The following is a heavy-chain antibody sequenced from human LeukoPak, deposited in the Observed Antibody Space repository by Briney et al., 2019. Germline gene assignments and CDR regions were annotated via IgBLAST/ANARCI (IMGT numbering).Heavy chain of an antibody. CDR1: GFTFSDYY. Sequence: GGSLRLSCAASGFTFSDYYMTWIRQAPGKGLEWVSYISSSGSTIYYTDSVKGRFTISRDNAKNSLFLQMSSLRAEDTAVYYCAKDTIFGIVVVNPLWGQGTLVTVSS. CDR3: AKDTIFGIVVVNPL. V-gene: IGHV3-11*01. D-gene: IGHD3-22*01. CDR2: ISSSGSTI. J-gene: IGHJ4*02.